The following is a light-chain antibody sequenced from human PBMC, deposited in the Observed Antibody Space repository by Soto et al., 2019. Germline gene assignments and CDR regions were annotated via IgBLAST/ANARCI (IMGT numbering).Light chain of an antibody. CDR2: GAS. J-gene: IGKJ5*01. CDR1: QSVSSN. Sequence: EIVMTQSPATLSVSPGERATLSCRASQSVSSNLAWYQQKPGQAPRLLIYGASSRATGIPDRFSGSGFGTDFTLTISRLEPEDFAVYYCQQYGSSFTITFGQGTRLEIK. V-gene: IGKV3-20*01. CDR3: QQYGSSFTIT.